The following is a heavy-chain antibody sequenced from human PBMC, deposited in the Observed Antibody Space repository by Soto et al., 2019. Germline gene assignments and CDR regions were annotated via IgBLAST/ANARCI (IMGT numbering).Heavy chain of an antibody. CDR2: IHYSGTT. V-gene: IGHV4-59*01. Sequence: SEALSLTCTVSGGSMRNYFWTWIRQPPGKGLEWIGYIHYSGTTSFFPSYNPSLRSRVTISEDTSKNQFSLKLLSVTTADTAVYFCAAGEASSRNLAPYYLDFWGQGTLVPVS. D-gene: IGHD6-13*01. CDR3: AAGEASSRNLAPYYLDF. J-gene: IGHJ4*02. CDR1: GGSMRNYF.